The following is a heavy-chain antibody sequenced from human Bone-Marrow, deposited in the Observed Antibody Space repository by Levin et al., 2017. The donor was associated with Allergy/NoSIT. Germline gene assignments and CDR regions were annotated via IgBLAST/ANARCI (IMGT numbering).Heavy chain of an antibody. D-gene: IGHD2-2*01. Sequence: PGGSLRLSCAASGFTFSSYGMHWVRQAPGKGLEWVAVIWYDGSNKYYADSVKGRFTISRDNSKNTLYLQMNSLRAEDTAVYYCARDPRLYCSSTSCLTSGWFDPWGQGTLVTVSS. V-gene: IGHV3-33*01. CDR1: GFTFSSYG. J-gene: IGHJ5*02. CDR2: IWYDGSNK. CDR3: ARDPRLYCSSTSCLTSGWFDP.